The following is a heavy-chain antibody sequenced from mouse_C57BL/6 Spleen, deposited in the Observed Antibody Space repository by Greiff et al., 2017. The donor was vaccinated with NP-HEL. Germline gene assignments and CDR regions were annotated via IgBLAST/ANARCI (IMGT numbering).Heavy chain of an antibody. D-gene: IGHD2-4*01. CDR3: VRGDYLFAY. CDR1: GFSFNTYA. CDR2: IRSKSNNYAT. J-gene: IGHJ3*01. V-gene: IGHV10-1*01. Sequence: EVHLVESGGGLVQPKGSLKLSCAASGFSFNTYAMNWVRQAPGKGLEWVARIRSKSNNYATYYADSVKDRFTISRDDSESMLYLQMNNLKTEDTAMYYCVRGDYLFAYWGQGTLVTVSA.